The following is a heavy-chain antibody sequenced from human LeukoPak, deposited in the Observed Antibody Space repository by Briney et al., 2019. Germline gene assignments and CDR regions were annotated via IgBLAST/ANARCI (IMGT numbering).Heavy chain of an antibody. CDR3: ARAEPGRYCSSTSCYYYYYMDV. J-gene: IGHJ6*03. D-gene: IGHD2-2*01. CDR1: GGSFSGYY. Sequence: SETLCLTCAVYGGSFSGYYWSWIRQPPGKGLEWIGEINHSGSTNYNPSLKSRVTISVDTSKNQFSLKLSSVTAADTAVYYCARAEPGRYCSSTSCYYYYYMDVWGKGTTVTVSS. CDR2: INHSGST. V-gene: IGHV4-34*01.